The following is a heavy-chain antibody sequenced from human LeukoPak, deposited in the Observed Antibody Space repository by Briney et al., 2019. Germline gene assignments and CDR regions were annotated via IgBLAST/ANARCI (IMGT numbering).Heavy chain of an antibody. V-gene: IGHV3-30*02. CDR3: AGDFDY. J-gene: IGHJ4*02. CDR2: IRFDGSNE. Sequence: PGGSLRLSRAASGFTVSPYGMHWVRQAPGKGLEWVTFIRFDGSNEYYTDSVKGRFTISRDNSKNTLYLQMNSLRAEDTAVYYCAGDFDYWGQGTLVTVSS. CDR1: GFTVSPYG.